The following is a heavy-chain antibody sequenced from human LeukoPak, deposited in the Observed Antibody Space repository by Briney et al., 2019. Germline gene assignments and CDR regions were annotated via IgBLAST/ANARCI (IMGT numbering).Heavy chain of an antibody. CDR1: GFTFSSYA. Sequence: GGSLGLSRAASGFTFSSYAMSWVRQAPGKGLEWVSAISGSGGSTYYADSVKGRFTISRDNSKNTLYLQMNSLRAEDTAVYYCVRNYGYYYDSSGYWRYWGQGTLVTVSS. CDR2: ISGSGGST. J-gene: IGHJ4*02. CDR3: VRNYGYYYDSSGYWRY. V-gene: IGHV3-23*01. D-gene: IGHD3-22*01.